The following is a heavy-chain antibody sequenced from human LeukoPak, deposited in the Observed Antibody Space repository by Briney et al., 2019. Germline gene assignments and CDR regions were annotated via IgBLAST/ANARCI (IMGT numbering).Heavy chain of an antibody. D-gene: IGHD4-17*01. Sequence: ASVTVSCTASGYTFTSYGISWVRQAPGQGLEWMGWVSAYNGNTNYAQKLQGRVTMTTDTSTSTAYMELRSLRSDDTAVYYCASRSYGSEGAFDIWGQGTMVTVSS. J-gene: IGHJ3*02. V-gene: IGHV1-18*01. CDR1: GYTFTSYG. CDR3: ASRSYGSEGAFDI. CDR2: VSAYNGNT.